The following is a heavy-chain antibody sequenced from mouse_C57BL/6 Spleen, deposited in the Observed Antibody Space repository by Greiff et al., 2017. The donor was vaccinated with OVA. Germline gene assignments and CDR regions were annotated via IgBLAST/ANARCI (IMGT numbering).Heavy chain of an antibody. D-gene: IGHD3-2*02. V-gene: IGHV5-9-1*02. CDR2: ISSGGDYI. CDR3: TREGTAQAWFAY. CDR1: GFTFSSYA. J-gene: IGHJ3*01. Sequence: EVQVVESGEGLVKPGGSLKLSCAASGFTFSSYAMSWVRQTPEKRLAWVAYISSGGDYIYYADTVKGRFTISRDNARNTLYLQMSSLKSEDTAMYYCTREGTAQAWFAYWGQGTLVTVSA.